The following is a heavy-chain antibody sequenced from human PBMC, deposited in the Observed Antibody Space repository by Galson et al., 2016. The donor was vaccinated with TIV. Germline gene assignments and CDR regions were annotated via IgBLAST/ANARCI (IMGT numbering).Heavy chain of an antibody. V-gene: IGHV3-30-3*01. CDR1: GFTFSSYT. D-gene: IGHD1-7*01. CDR3: TRDGRGNWKYVDYFDY. Sequence: SLRLSCAASGFTFSSYTFHWVRQTPGKGLEWVAIISHDGNNKDFADSVEGRFTISRDSSKNTVFLQMNSLRLEDTAVYYCTRDGRGNWKYVDYFDYWGQRTLVTVSS. CDR2: ISHDGNNK. J-gene: IGHJ4*02.